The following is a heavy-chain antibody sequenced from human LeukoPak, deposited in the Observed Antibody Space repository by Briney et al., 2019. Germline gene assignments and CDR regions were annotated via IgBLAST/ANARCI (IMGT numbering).Heavy chain of an antibody. CDR2: ISSSSSYI. D-gene: IGHD2-21*02. V-gene: IGHV3-21*01. CDR3: ARENVVVTAIDY. J-gene: IGHJ4*02. CDR1: GFTFSSYS. Sequence: GGSLRLSCAASGFTFSSYSMNWVRQAPGKGLEWVSSISSSSSYIYYADSVKGRFTISRDNAKNSLYLQMNSLRAKDTAVYYCARENVVVTAIDYWGQGTLVTVSS.